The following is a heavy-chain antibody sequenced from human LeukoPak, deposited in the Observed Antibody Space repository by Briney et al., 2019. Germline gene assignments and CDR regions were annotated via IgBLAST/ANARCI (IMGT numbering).Heavy chain of an antibody. D-gene: IGHD3-22*01. CDR1: GGSFSGYY. V-gene: IGHV4-59*01. CDR3: ARELGDYDSSGYLDY. Sequence: PSETLSLTCAVYGGSFSGYYWSWIRQPPGKGLEWIGYIYYSGSTNYNPSLKSRVTISVDTSKNQFSLKLSSVTAADTAVYYCARELGDYDSSGYLDYWGQGTLVTVSS. CDR2: IYYSGST. J-gene: IGHJ4*02.